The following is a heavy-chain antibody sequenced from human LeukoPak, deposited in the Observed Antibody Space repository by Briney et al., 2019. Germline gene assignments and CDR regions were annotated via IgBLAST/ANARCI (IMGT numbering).Heavy chain of an antibody. V-gene: IGHV4-31*03. CDR1: GGSISSGGYY. CDR3: ASGNPVTTSCYEYFQN. D-gene: IGHD4-17*01. Sequence: PSETLSLTCTVSGGSISSGGYYWSWIRPHPGKGLEWIGYIYYSGSTYYNPSLKSRVTISVDTSKNQFSLKRSSVTAADTAVYYFASGNPVTTSCYEYFQNWGEGTL. CDR2: IYYSGST. J-gene: IGHJ1*01.